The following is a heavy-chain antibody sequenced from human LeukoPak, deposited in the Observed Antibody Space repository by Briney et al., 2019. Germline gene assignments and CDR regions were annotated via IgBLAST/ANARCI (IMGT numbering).Heavy chain of an antibody. CDR3: ARAVDFWSGYFLDAYFDY. CDR1: GGSISSSSYY. V-gene: IGHV4-39*01. D-gene: IGHD3-3*01. J-gene: IGHJ4*02. CDR2: IYYSGST. Sequence: SETLSLTCTVSGGSISSSSYYWGWIRQPPGKGLEWIGSIYYSGSTYYNPSLKSRVTISVDTSKNQFSLKLSSVTAADTAVYYCARAVDFWSGYFLDAYFDYWGQGTPVTVSS.